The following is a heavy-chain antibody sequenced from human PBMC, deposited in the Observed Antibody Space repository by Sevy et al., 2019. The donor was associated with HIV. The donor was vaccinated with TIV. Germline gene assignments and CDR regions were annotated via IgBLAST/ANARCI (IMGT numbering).Heavy chain of an antibody. D-gene: IGHD3-3*02. CDR1: GFIFGDNI. Sequence: GGSLRLSCSASGFIFGDNIMHWVRQAPGKRFEYVSGITSNGLTTHYADSLKGGFTISRDNSKDTMYLQMSSLRPEDTAVYYSVKDRRISQDFDSWGQGTLVTVSS. CDR3: VKDRRISQDFDS. CDR2: ITSNGLTT. V-gene: IGHV3-64D*06. J-gene: IGHJ4*02.